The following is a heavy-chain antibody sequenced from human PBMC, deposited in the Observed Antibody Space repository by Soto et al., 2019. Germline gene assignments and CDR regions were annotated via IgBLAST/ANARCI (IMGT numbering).Heavy chain of an antibody. CDR3: ARVGGPTYYDFWSGNRLGYYYYGTDV. D-gene: IGHD3-3*01. CDR1: GGSFSGYY. CDR2: INHSGST. V-gene: IGHV4-34*01. Sequence: PSETLSLTCAVYGGSFSGYYWSWIRQPPGKGLEWIGEINHSGSTNYNPSLKSRVTISVDTSKNQFSLKLSSVTAADTAVYYRARVGGPTYYDFWSGNRLGYYYYGTDVWGQGTTVT. J-gene: IGHJ6*02.